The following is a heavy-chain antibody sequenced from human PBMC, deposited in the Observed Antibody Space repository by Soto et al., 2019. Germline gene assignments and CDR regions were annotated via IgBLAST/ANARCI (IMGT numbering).Heavy chain of an antibody. CDR2: ISAYNGNT. CDR3: ARLGSSSGWYTVSDY. V-gene: IGHV1-18*01. J-gene: IGHJ4*02. D-gene: IGHD6-19*01. Sequence: ASVKVSCKASGYTFTSYGISWVRQAPGQGLEWMGRISAYNGNTNYAQKLQGRVTMTTDTSTSTAYMELRSLRSDDTAVYYCARLGSSSGWYTVSDYWGQGTLVTVS. CDR1: GYTFTSYG.